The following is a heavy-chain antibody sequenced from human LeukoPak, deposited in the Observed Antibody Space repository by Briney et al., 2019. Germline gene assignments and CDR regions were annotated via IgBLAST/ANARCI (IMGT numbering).Heavy chain of an antibody. D-gene: IGHD3-10*01. Sequence: GASVKVSCKASGYTFTSYDTNWVRQATGQGLEWMGWMNPNSGNTGYAQKFQGRVTMTRNTSISTAYMELSSLRSEDTAVYYCARGVPYGSGSYYAYWFDPWGQGTLVTVSS. J-gene: IGHJ5*02. CDR1: GYTFTSYD. CDR3: ARGVPYGSGSYYAYWFDP. CDR2: MNPNSGNT. V-gene: IGHV1-8*01.